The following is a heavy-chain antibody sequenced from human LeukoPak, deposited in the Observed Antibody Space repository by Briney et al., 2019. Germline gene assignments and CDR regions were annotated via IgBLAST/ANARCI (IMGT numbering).Heavy chain of an antibody. CDR3: AKEGSGSYYLAFDY. D-gene: IGHD1-26*01. V-gene: IGHV3-21*04. J-gene: IGHJ4*02. CDR1: GFTFSYYS. Sequence: PGGSLRLSCAASGFTFSYYSMNWVRQAPGKGLEWVSSISSSSSYIYYADSVKGRFTISRDNAKNSLYLQMNSLRAEVTALYYCAKEGSGSYYLAFDYWGQGTLVTVSS. CDR2: ISSSSSYI.